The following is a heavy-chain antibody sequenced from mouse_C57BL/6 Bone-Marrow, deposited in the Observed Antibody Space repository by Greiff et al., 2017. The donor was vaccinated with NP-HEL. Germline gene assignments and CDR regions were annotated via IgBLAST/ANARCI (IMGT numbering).Heavy chain of an antibody. CDR3: ARREVYYDYDGGFAY. J-gene: IGHJ3*01. CDR1: GYSFTGYY. Sequence: EVQLQQSGPELVKPGASVKISCKASGYSFTGYYMNWVKQSPEKSLEWIGEINPSTGGTTYNQKFKAEATLTVDKSSSTAYMQLKSLTSEDSAVYYCARREVYYDYDGGFAYWGQGTLVTVSA. V-gene: IGHV1-42*01. D-gene: IGHD2-4*01. CDR2: INPSTGGT.